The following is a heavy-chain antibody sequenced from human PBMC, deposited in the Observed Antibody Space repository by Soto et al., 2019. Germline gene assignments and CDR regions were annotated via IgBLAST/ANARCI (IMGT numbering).Heavy chain of an antibody. CDR3: ARGVAGPLHWFDP. CDR2: IIPINGIT. CDR1: GGTFSSYT. V-gene: IGHV1-69*02. D-gene: IGHD6-19*01. Sequence: SVKVSCKASGGTFSSYTISWVRQAPGQGLEWMGRIIPINGITNYAQKFQGRVTITRDTSASTAYMELSSLRSEDTAVYYCARGVAGPLHWFDPWGQGTLVTVSS. J-gene: IGHJ5*02.